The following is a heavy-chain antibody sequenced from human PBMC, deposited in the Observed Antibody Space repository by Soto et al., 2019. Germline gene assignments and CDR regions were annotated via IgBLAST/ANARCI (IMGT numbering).Heavy chain of an antibody. CDR3: AKDTRYNWNYEKYFDY. V-gene: IGHV3-9*01. J-gene: IGHJ4*02. CDR2: ISWNSGSI. D-gene: IGHD1-7*01. Sequence: PGGSLILSCAASGFTFDDYAMHWVRQAPGKGLEWVSGISWNSGSIGYADSVKGRFTISRDNAKNSLYLQMNSLRAEDTALYYCAKDTRYNWNYEKYFDYWGQGTLVTVSS. CDR1: GFTFDDYA.